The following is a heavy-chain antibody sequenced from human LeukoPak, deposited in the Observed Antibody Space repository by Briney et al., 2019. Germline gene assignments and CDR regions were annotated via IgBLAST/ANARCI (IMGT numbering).Heavy chain of an antibody. CDR1: GYTFTSYG. CDR2: ISGYNGNT. D-gene: IGHD6-6*01. J-gene: IGHJ4*02. CDR3: ARWSSSSHHY. Sequence: GASVKVSCKASGYTFTSYGISWVRQAPGQGLEGMGWISGYNGNTNYAQELQGRVTVTTATSASTAYMELRSLRSDDTAVYYCARWSSSSHHYWGQGTLVTVSS. V-gene: IGHV1-18*01.